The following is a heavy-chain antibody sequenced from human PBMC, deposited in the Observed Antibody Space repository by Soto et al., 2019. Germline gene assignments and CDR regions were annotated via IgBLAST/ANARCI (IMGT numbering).Heavy chain of an antibody. J-gene: IGHJ4*02. D-gene: IGHD5-18*01. V-gene: IGHV1-46*01. CDR1: GYTFTYYY. Sequence: QVQLVQSGAEVKKPGASVKVSCKASGYTFTYYYIHWVRQAPGQGLEWLGIINPSSGGTSYAQKFQGRVNMTRDTSTSTVYMELSSLRSEDTAVYYCAREVERGSSYGYLEYWGQGTLVTVSS. CDR3: AREVERGSSYGYLEY. CDR2: INPSSGGT.